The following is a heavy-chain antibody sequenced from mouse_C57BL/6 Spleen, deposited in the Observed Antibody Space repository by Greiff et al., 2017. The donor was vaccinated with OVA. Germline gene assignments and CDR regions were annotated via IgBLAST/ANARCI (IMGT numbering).Heavy chain of an antibody. CDR2: INPSNGGT. Sequence: QVQLKESGTELVKPGASVKLSCKASGYTFTSYWMHWVKQRPGQGLEWIGNINPSNGGTNYNEKFKSKATLTVDKSSSTAYMQLSSLTSEDSAVYYCARSRIYYGNYDAMDYWGQGTSVTVSS. D-gene: IGHD2-1*01. CDR1: GYTFTSYW. CDR3: ARSRIYYGNYDAMDY. V-gene: IGHV1-53*01. J-gene: IGHJ4*01.